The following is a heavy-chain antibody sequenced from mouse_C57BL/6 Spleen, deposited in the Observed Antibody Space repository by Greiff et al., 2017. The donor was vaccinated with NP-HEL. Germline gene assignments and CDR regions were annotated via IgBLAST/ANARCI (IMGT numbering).Heavy chain of an antibody. D-gene: IGHD1-1*01. CDR3: GLGYYGDYYAMDY. Sequence: VQLQQSGPELVKPGASVKISCKASGYAFSSSWMNWVKQRPGKGLEWIGRIYPGDGDTNYNGKFKGKATLTADKSSSTAYMPLSSLTSEDSAVYFGGLGYYGDYYAMDYWGQGTSVTVSS. CDR2: IYPGDGDT. CDR1: GYAFSSSW. J-gene: IGHJ4*01. V-gene: IGHV1-82*01.